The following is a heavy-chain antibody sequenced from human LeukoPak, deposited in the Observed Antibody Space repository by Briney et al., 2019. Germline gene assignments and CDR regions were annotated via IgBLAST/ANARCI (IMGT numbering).Heavy chain of an antibody. D-gene: IGHD3-22*01. J-gene: IGHJ4*02. CDR3: ARDMEYYYDSSGYRGLDY. CDR2: INAGNGNT. Sequence: ASVKVSCKASGYTFTSYAMHWVRQAPGQRLEWMGWINAGNGNTKYSQKFQGRVTITRDTSASTAYMELSSLRSEDTAVYYCARDMEYYYDSSGYRGLDYWGQGTLVTVSS. V-gene: IGHV1-3*01. CDR1: GYTFTSYA.